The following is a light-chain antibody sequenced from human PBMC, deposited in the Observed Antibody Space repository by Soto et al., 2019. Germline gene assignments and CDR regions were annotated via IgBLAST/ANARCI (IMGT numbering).Light chain of an antibody. J-gene: IGLJ1*01. CDR2: DVS. Sequence: QSVLTQPASVSGPPGQLITISCTGTSSDVGGYNYVSWYQQHPGKAPKLMIYDVSNRPSGVSNRFSGSKSGNTASLTISGLQAEDEADYYCSSYTSSSTYYVFGTGTKVTVL. CDR3: SSYTSSSTYYV. CDR1: SSDVGGYNY. V-gene: IGLV2-14*01.